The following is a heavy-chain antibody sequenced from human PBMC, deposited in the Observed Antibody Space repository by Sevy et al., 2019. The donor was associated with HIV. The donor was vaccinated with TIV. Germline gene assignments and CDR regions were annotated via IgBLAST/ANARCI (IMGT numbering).Heavy chain of an antibody. V-gene: IGHV1-18*01. Sequence: ASVKVSCKASGYTFTSYGISWVRQAPGQGLEWMGWISAYNGNTNYAQKLQGRVTMTTDTSTSTAYMELGSLASDDTAVYYCARVPICSGGSCYTETWIQLWGEFDYWGQGTLVTVSS. CDR3: ARVPICSGGSCYTETWIQLWGEFDY. CDR2: ISAYNGNT. D-gene: IGHD2-15*01. J-gene: IGHJ4*02. CDR1: GYTFTSYG.